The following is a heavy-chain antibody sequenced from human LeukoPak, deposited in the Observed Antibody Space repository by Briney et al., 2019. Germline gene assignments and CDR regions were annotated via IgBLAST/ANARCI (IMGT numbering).Heavy chain of an antibody. CDR3: AKDYDSSGYYWSNYFDY. J-gene: IGHJ4*02. Sequence: GGSLRLSCAASGFTFSSYAMSWVRQAPGKGLEWVSAISGSGGSTYYADSVKGRFTISRDNSKNTLYLQMNSLRAKDTAVYYCAKDYDSSGYYWSNYFDYWGQGTLVTVSS. D-gene: IGHD3-22*01. V-gene: IGHV3-23*01. CDR1: GFTFSSYA. CDR2: ISGSGGST.